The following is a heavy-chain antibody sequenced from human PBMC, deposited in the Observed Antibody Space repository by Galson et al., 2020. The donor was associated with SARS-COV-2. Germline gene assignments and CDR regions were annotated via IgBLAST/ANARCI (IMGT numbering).Heavy chain of an antibody. CDR2: ISYDGSNK. CDR3: ARDSSGWYYFDC. Sequence: GGSLRLSCAASGFTFSNYPMHWVRQAPGKGLEWVVVISYDGSNKYYADSVKGRFTISRDNSKNTLYLQMNSLRAEDTAVYYCARDSSGWYYFDCWGQGTLVTVSS. CDR1: GFTFSNYP. J-gene: IGHJ4*02. V-gene: IGHV3-30*04. D-gene: IGHD6-19*01.